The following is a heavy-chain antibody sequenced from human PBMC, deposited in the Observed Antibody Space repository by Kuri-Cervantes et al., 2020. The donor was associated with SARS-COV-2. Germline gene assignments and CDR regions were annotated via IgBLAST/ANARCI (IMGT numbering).Heavy chain of an antibody. Sequence: GGSLRLSCAASGFTFSSYSMNWVRQAPGKGLEWVSSISSSSSYIYYAGSVKGRFTISRDNAKNSLYLQMNSLRAEDTAVYYCTTDRATRGITIFGVGLEDWFDPWGQGTLVIVSS. CDR3: TTDRATRGITIFGVGLEDWFDP. CDR2: ISSSSSYI. CDR1: GFTFSSYS. V-gene: IGHV3-21*03. J-gene: IGHJ5*02. D-gene: IGHD3-3*01.